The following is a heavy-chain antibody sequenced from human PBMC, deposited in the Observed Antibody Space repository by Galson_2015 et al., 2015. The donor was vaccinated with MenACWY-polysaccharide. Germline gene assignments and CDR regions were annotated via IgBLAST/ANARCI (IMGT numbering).Heavy chain of an antibody. CDR3: ARDQLYCTNGVCFEGSGWFDP. D-gene: IGHD2-8*01. V-gene: IGHV7-4-1*02. J-gene: IGHJ5*02. Sequence: SVKVSCKASGYTFTSYRMNWVRQAPGQGLEWMGWINTNIGNPTYAQGFTGRFVFSLDTSVSTAYLQISSLKAEDTAVYYCARDQLYCTNGVCFEGSGWFDPWGQGTLVTVSS. CDR2: INTNIGNP. CDR1: GYTFTSYR.